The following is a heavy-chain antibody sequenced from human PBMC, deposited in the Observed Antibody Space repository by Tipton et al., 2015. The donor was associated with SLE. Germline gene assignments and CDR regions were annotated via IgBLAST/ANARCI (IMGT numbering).Heavy chain of an antibody. D-gene: IGHD1-26*01. CDR3: ARDPGSGDAFDI. V-gene: IGHV4-31*03. Sequence: TLSLTCTVSGGSISSGGYYWSWIRQHPGKGLEWIGYIYYSGSTYYNPSLKSRVTISVDTSKNQFSLKLSSVTAADTAVYYCARDPGSGDAFDIWGQGTMVTVSS. CDR1: GGSISSGGYY. J-gene: IGHJ3*02. CDR2: IYYSGST.